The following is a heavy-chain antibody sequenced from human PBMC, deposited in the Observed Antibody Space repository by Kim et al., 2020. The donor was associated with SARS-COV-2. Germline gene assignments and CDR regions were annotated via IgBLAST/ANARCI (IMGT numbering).Heavy chain of an antibody. CDR2: ISSSSSTI. V-gene: IGHV3-48*02. CDR3: ARRSGYCSGGSCSPGY. J-gene: IGHJ4*02. CDR1: GFTFSSYS. Sequence: GGSLRLSCAASGFTFSSYSMNWVRQAPGKGLEWVSYISSSSSTIYYADSVKGRFTISRDNAKNSLYLQMNSLRDEDTAVYYCARRSGYCSGGSCSPGYWGQGTLVTVSS. D-gene: IGHD2-15*01.